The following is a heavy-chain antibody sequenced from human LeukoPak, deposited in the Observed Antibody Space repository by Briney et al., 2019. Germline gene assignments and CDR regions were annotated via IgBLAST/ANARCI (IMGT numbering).Heavy chain of an antibody. V-gene: IGHV5-10-1*01. D-gene: IGHD5-18*01. CDR3: ARHDDSAMITPYHY. J-gene: IGHJ4*02. Sequence: GASLQISCKGSGSMFTNYWISWVRQMPGKGVEWMGRIDPSDSYTNYSPSFQGHVTISADKSISTAYLQWSSLKASDTAMYYCARHDDSAMITPYHYWGQGTLVTVSS. CDR1: GSMFTNYW. CDR2: IDPSDSYT.